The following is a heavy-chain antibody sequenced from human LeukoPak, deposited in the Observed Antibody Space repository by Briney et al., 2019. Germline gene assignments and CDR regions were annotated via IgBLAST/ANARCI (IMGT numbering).Heavy chain of an antibody. CDR1: GGSIGSYF. Sequence: SETLSLTCTVSGGSIGSYFWSWIRQPPGKGPEWIGYMSYSGSASYSPSPKNPVTISVDTSKKQVTLDLISVTAADTATYCCARHDWVRQPFDTWGQGELVTVSS. J-gene: IGHJ4*02. D-gene: IGHD5-12*01. V-gene: IGHV4-59*08. CDR3: ARHDWVRQPFDT. CDR2: MSYSGSA.